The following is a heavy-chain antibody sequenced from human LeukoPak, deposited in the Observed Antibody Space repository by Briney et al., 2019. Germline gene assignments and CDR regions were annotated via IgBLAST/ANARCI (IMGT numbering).Heavy chain of an antibody. V-gene: IGHV3-48*01. Sequence: GGSLRLSCAASGFTFSSYSMNWVRQAPGKGLEWISYISHGSTRIFYADFVEGRFTVSRDDAKNALYLQMNSLRVEDTAVYYCARGVAAGLDDYWGQGTLVTVSS. J-gene: IGHJ4*02. D-gene: IGHD6-13*01. CDR2: ISHGSTRI. CDR1: GFTFSSYS. CDR3: ARGVAAGLDDY.